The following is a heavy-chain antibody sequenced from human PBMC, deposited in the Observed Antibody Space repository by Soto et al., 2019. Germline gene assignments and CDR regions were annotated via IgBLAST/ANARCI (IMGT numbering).Heavy chain of an antibody. D-gene: IGHD6-19*01. V-gene: IGHV1-46*03. CDR3: ARDLALTWDSSGWYFDH. Sequence: QVQLVQSGAEVKKPGASVKVSCKASGYTFTSYYMHWVRQAPGQGLEWMGIINPSGGSTSYAQKFQGRVTMTRDTSTSTVYMELSSLRSEDTAVYYCARDLALTWDSSGWYFDHWGQGTLVTVSP. CDR1: GYTFTSYY. CDR2: INPSGGST. J-gene: IGHJ4*02.